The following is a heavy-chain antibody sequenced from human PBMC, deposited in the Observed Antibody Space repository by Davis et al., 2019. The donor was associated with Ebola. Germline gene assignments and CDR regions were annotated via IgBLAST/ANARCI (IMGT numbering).Heavy chain of an antibody. Sequence: PGGSLRLSCAASGFTFSSYGMHWVRQAPGKGLEWVAVIWYDGSNKYYADSVKGRFTISRDNSKNTLHLQMNSLRAEDTAVYYCANELQGYDTSEGMDVWGQGTTVTVSS. V-gene: IGHV3-33*06. J-gene: IGHJ6*02. CDR3: ANELQGYDTSEGMDV. D-gene: IGHD3-22*01. CDR1: GFTFSSYG. CDR2: IWYDGSNK.